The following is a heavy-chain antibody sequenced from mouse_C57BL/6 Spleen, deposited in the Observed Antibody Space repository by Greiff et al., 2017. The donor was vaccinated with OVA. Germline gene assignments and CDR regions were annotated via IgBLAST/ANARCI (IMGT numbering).Heavy chain of an antibody. CDR1: GYAFTNYL. CDR2: INPGSGGT. Sequence: VKLMESGAELVRPGTSVKVSCKASGYAFTNYLIEWVKQRPGQGLEWIGVINPGSGGTNYNEKFKGKATLTADKSSSTAYMQLSSLTSEDSAVYFCARSPYHYYAMDYWGQGTSVTVSS. D-gene: IGHD2-10*01. V-gene: IGHV1-54*01. CDR3: ARSPYHYYAMDY. J-gene: IGHJ4*01.